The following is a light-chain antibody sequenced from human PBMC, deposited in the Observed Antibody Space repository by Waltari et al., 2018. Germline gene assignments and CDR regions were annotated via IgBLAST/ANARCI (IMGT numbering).Light chain of an antibody. V-gene: IGLV2-23*02. CDR1: SSDFGSSNL. Sequence: QSALTQPASVSGSPGQSITIPFPGTSSDFGSSNLVTAYQQHPGKAPKLMIYEVSKRPSWVSNRFSGSKSGNTASLTISGLQAEDEADYYCCSYAGSSTFVVFGGGTKLTVL. CDR2: EVS. J-gene: IGLJ2*01. CDR3: CSYAGSSTFVV.